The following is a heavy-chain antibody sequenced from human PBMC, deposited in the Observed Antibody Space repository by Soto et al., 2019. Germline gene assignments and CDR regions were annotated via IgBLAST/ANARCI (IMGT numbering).Heavy chain of an antibody. D-gene: IGHD5-12*01. CDR1: GYTFTNYA. J-gene: IGHJ4*02. CDR3: ARVSGYYRPDY. Sequence: QVQLLQSGAEEKKPGASVQVSCKASGYTFTNYATHWVRQAPGQRLEWMGWVNAGNGNTKYSQKFQGRVTITRDTSASTAYMELSCLRSEDTAVYYCARVSGYYRPDYWGQGTLVTVSS. V-gene: IGHV1-3*05. CDR2: VNAGNGNT.